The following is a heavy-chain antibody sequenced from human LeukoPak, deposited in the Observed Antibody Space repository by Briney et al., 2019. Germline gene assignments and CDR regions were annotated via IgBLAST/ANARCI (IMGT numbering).Heavy chain of an antibody. Sequence: PGGSLRLSCAASGFTFSSYAMSWVRQAPGKGLEWVSAISGSGGSTYYADSVKGRFTISRDNSKNTLYLQMNSLRAEDTAVYYCARDRDCSSTSCYSYGMDVWGQGTTVTVSS. CDR2: ISGSGGST. CDR1: GFTFSSYA. D-gene: IGHD2-2*02. CDR3: ARDRDCSSTSCYSYGMDV. V-gene: IGHV3-23*01. J-gene: IGHJ6*02.